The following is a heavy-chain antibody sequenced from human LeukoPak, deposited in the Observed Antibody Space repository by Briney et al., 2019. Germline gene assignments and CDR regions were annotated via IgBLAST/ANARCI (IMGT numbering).Heavy chain of an antibody. Sequence: SETLSLTCAVSDDSFSSHYWTWIRQPPGKGLEWIGYISYIGSTNYNPSPKSRVTISIDTSKNQFSLKLSSVTAADTAVYYCARDLVTVTKGFDIWGQGTMVSVSS. CDR1: DDSFSSHY. V-gene: IGHV4-59*11. CDR3: ARDLVTVTKGFDI. J-gene: IGHJ3*02. D-gene: IGHD4-17*01. CDR2: ISYIGST.